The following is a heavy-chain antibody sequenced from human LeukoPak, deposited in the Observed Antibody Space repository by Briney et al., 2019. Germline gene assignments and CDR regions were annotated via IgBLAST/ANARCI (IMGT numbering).Heavy chain of an antibody. CDR1: GGSISSSSYY. J-gene: IGHJ4*02. CDR2: IYYSGST. Sequence: SETLSLTCTVSGGSISSSSYYWGWIRQPPGKGLEWIGSIYYSGSTYYNPSLKSRVTISVDTSKNQFSLKLSSVTAADTAVYYCAGGKYDYVWGSYRLSFDYWGQGTLVTVSS. V-gene: IGHV4-39*01. D-gene: IGHD3-16*02. CDR3: AGGKYDYVWGSYRLSFDY.